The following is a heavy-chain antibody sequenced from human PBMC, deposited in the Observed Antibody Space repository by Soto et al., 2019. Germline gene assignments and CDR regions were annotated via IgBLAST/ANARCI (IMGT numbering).Heavy chain of an antibody. CDR2: INPNSGGT. D-gene: IGHD3-10*01. Sequence: ASVKVSCKASGYMFTGYNMHWVRQAPGQGLEWMGWINPNSGGTNYAQKFQGRVTMTTDLPTSTAYMELSRLRSDDTAVYYCAREVTMVRGARVYGMDVWSQGTTVTVSS. V-gene: IGHV1-2*02. J-gene: IGHJ6*02. CDR3: AREVTMVRGARVYGMDV. CDR1: GYMFTGYN.